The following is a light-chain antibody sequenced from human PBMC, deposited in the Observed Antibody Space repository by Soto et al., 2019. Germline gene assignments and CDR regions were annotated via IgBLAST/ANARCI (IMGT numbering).Light chain of an antibody. V-gene: IGKV3-20*01. J-gene: IGKJ1*01. CDR1: QSISTN. CDR3: QQYGSSPT. CDR2: GAS. Sequence: EMMMSQSPATLSVSPGERVTLSCTASQSISTNLAWYQQKPGQAPRLLIYGASTRATGIPARFSGSGSGTDFTLTISRLEPEDFAVYYCQQYGSSPTFGQGTKVDIK.